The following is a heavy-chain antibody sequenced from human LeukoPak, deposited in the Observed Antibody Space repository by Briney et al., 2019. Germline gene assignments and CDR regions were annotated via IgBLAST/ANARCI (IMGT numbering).Heavy chain of an antibody. CDR2: ISGSGGST. J-gene: IGHJ4*02. V-gene: IGHV3-23*01. Sequence: GGSLRLSCAASGFTFSSYAMSWVRQAPGKGLERVSAISGSGGSTYYADSLKGRFTISRENSKTTLCLQMNSLRAEDTAVYYCAKVTGYYDFWSGYYTFDYWGQGTLVTVSS. D-gene: IGHD3-3*01. CDR3: AKVTGYYDFWSGYYTFDY. CDR1: GFTFSSYA.